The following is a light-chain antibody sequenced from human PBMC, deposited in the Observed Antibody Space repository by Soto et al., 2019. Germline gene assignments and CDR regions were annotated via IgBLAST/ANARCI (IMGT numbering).Light chain of an antibody. CDR1: QTVGSN. V-gene: IGKV3-15*01. J-gene: IGKJ1*01. Sequence: EIVMTQSPATLSVSPGERITISCRASQTVGSNLAWYQQTPGQAPRLLIYTTSSRAAGVPARFSGSGSGTEFTLTIDSLQSEDFVLYYCQQYNTWPRTFGQGTRWIS. CDR3: QQYNTWPRT. CDR2: TTS.